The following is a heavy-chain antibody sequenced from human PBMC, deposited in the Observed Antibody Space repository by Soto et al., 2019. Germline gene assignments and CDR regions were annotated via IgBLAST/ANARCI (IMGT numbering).Heavy chain of an antibody. D-gene: IGHD3-22*01. J-gene: IGHJ4*02. V-gene: IGHV1-69*04. CDR2: IIPILGIA. CDR3: ARGYYYDSSGYYYDY. CDR1: GGTFSSYA. Sequence: ASVKVSCKASGGTFSSYAISWVRQAPGQGLEWMGRIIPILGIANYAQKFQGRVTITADKSTSTAYMELSSLRSEDTAVYYCARGYYYDSSGYYYDYWGQGTRVTVSS.